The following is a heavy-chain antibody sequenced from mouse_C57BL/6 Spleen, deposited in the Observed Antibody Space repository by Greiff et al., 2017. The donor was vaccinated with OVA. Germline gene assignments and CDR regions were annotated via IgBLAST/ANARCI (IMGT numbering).Heavy chain of an antibody. CDR2: IDPSDSYT. J-gene: IGHJ2*01. CDR1: GYTFTSYW. Sequence: QVQLQQPGAELVKPGASVKLSCKASGYTFTSYWMQWVKQRPGQGLEWIGEIDPSDSYTNYNQKFKGKATLTVDTSSSTAYMQLSSLTSEDSAVYDCARSDYWGQGTTLTVSS. CDR3: ARSDY. V-gene: IGHV1-50*01.